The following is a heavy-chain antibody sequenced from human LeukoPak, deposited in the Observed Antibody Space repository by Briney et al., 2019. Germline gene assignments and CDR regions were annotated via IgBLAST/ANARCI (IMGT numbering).Heavy chain of an antibody. CDR1: GGSISPYY. Sequence: SETLSLTCTVSGGSISPYYWSWIRQPPGKGLEWIGYIYYTGSTNYNPSLKSRVTISVDTSKNQFSLKLTSVTAADTAVYFCARHEGSGWPFEYWGQGTLVTVSS. V-gene: IGHV4-59*08. J-gene: IGHJ4*02. D-gene: IGHD6-19*01. CDR3: ARHEGSGWPFEY. CDR2: IYYTGST.